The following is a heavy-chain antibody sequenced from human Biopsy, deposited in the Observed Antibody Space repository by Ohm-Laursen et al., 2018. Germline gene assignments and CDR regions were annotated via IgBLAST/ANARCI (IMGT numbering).Heavy chain of an antibody. CDR3: VRGVDYYDPYHYYALDV. V-gene: IGHV4-34*01. D-gene: IGHD3-22*01. CDR1: GESFNGYY. J-gene: IGHJ6*02. Sequence: SETLSLTCTVYGESFNGYYWSWIRQTPGKGLEWIGEINHSGRTNYNPSLKSRVTISVDTSTNQFSLKVRSVTAADTAAYYCVRGVDYYDPYHYYALDVWAKGRRSPSP. CDR2: INHSGRT.